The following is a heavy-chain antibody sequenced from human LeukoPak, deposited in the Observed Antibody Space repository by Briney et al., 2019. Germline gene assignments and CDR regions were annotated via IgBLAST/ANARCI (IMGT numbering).Heavy chain of an antibody. CDR1: GFTFSNCW. CDR3: ARVRGYYYYMDV. Sequence: PGGSLRLSCAASGFTFSNCWMSWVRQAPGKGLEWVANIKQGGSEKYYVDSVKGRFTISRDNAKNSLYLQMNSLRAEDTAMYYCARVRGYYYYMDVWGKGTTVTVSS. J-gene: IGHJ6*03. CDR2: IKQGGSEK. V-gene: IGHV3-7*01.